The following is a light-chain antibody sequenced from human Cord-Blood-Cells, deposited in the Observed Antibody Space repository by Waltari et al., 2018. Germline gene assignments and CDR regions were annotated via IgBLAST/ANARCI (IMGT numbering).Light chain of an antibody. CDR2: AAS. Sequence: DMQLTQSPYCMSGSLGDRVIMTCRASQGISSYLAWYQQKPGKAPKLLIYAASTLQSGVPSRFSGSGSGTEFTLTISSLQPEDFATYYCQQLNSYPRTFGQGTKVEIK. V-gene: IGKV1-9*01. CDR3: QQLNSYPRT. CDR1: QGISSY. J-gene: IGKJ1*01.